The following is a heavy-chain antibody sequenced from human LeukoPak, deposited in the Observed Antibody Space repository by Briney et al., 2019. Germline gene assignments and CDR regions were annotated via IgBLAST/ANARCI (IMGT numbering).Heavy chain of an antibody. CDR2: IKQDGSEK. Sequence: GGSLRLSCAASGFTFSSYWMSWVRQAPGKGLEWVANIKQDGSEKYYVDSVKGRFTISRDNAKNSLYLQMNSLRSEDTAVYFCARWRGGSVWFDPWGQGTLVTVSS. V-gene: IGHV3-7*03. CDR3: ARWRGGSVWFDP. CDR1: GFTFSSYW. D-gene: IGHD2-15*01. J-gene: IGHJ5*02.